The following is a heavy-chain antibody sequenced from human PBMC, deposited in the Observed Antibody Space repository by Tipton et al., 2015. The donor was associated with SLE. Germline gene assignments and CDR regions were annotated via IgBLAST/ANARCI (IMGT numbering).Heavy chain of an antibody. CDR3: ATTVTTWGAFDI. CDR2: ISYGSRK. CDR1: GFTFSTYA. V-gene: IGHV3-30*14. D-gene: IGHD4-17*01. Sequence: SLRLSCAASGFTFSTYAMHWVRQAPGKGLEWVAVISYGSRKYYAESVKGRFTISRDISKNTLYLQMDILRADDTAVYYCATTVTTWGAFDIWGQGTKVTVSS. J-gene: IGHJ3*02.